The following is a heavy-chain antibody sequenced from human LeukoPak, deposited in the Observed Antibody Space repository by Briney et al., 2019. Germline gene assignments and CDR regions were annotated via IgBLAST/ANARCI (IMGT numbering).Heavy chain of an antibody. CDR1: GGSISSYY. J-gene: IGHJ4*02. CDR3: ARSLGYYYDSSGPYYFDY. CDR2: IYYSGST. D-gene: IGHD3-22*01. V-gene: IGHV4-59*01. Sequence: PSEALSLTCTASGGSISSYYWSWIRQPPGKGLEGIGYIYYSGSTNYNPSLKGRVTISVDTSKNQFSLKLSSVTAADTAVYYCARSLGYYYDSSGPYYFDYWGQGTLVTVSS.